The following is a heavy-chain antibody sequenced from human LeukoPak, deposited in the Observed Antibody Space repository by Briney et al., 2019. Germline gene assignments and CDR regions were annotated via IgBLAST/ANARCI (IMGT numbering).Heavy chain of an antibody. CDR1: GYSFTNYW. V-gene: IGHV5-51*01. CDR2: IYPGNSRT. CDR3: ARHPADY. Sequence: LGESLKISCKASGYSFTNYWIGWVRQMPGQGLEWMGIIYPGNSRTRYRPSFQGQVTISADKSISTAYLHWSSLKASDTAMYYCARHPADYWGQGTLVTVSS. D-gene: IGHD2-2*01. J-gene: IGHJ4*02.